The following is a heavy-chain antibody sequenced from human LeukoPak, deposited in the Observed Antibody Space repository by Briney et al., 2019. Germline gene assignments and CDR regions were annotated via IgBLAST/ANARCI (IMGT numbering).Heavy chain of an antibody. V-gene: IGHV5-51*01. D-gene: IGHD1-1*01. CDR1: GYNFTNYW. CDR3: ARQYTTTGTTTRYYYYYMDV. J-gene: IGHJ6*03. CDR2: IFPADSDT. Sequence: RGESLKISCKGSGYNFTNYWIGWVRQMPGKGLDWMGIIFPADSDTRYSPSFQGQVTISADKSISTAYLQWSSLKASDTAMYYCARQYTTTGTTTRYYYYYMDVWGKGTTVTVSS.